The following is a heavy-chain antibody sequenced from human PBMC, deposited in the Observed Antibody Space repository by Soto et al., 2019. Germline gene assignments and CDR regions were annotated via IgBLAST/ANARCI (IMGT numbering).Heavy chain of an antibody. CDR2: ISGSGRPI. J-gene: IGHJ4*02. CDR1: EFNFSTYS. D-gene: IGHD6-19*01. V-gene: IGHV3-48*01. Sequence: GGSLRLSCAASEFNFSTYSMNWVRQGPGKGLEWVSYISGSGRPIYYADSVKGRFTISRDNSKNTLYLQMNSLGAEDTAVYYCAREGIAVAATTDATYYFDYWGQGTLVTVSS. CDR3: AREGIAVAATTDATYYFDY.